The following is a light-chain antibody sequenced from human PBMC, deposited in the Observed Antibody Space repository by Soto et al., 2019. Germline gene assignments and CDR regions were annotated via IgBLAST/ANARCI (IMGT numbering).Light chain of an antibody. Sequence: HPPSASGTPGQRVTISCSGTRSNIGGHAVNWYQQLPGTAPKRLIFSSDQRPSGVPDRFSGSKSGTSASLAISGLQSEDEADYFCAAWDDSLNAVVFGGGTKVTVL. CDR1: RSNIGGHA. J-gene: IGLJ2*01. V-gene: IGLV1-44*01. CDR2: SSD. CDR3: AAWDDSLNAVV.